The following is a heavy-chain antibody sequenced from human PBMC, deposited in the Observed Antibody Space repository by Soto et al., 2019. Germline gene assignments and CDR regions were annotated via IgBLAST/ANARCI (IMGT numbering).Heavy chain of an antibody. CDR1: GYTFTGYY. J-gene: IGHJ3*02. Sequence: ASVKVSCKASGYTFTGYYMHWVRQAPGQGLEWMGWINPNSGGTNHAQKFQGRVTMTRDTSISTAYMELSRLRSDDTAVYYCARQYYYDSSGYRDPDAFDIWGQGTMVTVSS. D-gene: IGHD3-22*01. CDR2: INPNSGGT. V-gene: IGHV1-2*02. CDR3: ARQYYYDSSGYRDPDAFDI.